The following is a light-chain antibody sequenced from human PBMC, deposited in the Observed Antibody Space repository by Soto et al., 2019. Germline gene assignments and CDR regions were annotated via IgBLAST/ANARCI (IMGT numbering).Light chain of an antibody. CDR3: QTYDSSLNGWV. V-gene: IGLV1-40*01. CDR1: SSNIGAGCD. J-gene: IGLJ3*02. CDR2: ANS. Sequence: QSVLTQPPSVSGAPGQRVTISCTGSSSNIGAGCDVHWYQQLPGTAPKLLIFANSNRPSGVPDRFSGSKSGTSASLAITGLQAEDEADDYCQTYDSSLNGWVFGGGTKLTVL.